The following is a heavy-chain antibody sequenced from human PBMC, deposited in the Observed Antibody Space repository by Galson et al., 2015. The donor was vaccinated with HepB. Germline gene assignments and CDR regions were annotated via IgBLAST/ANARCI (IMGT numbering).Heavy chain of an antibody. CDR3: ARVRSREIDY. CDR2: INPSGGST. J-gene: IGHJ4*02. V-gene: IGHV1-46*01. CDR1: GYTLTSYY. Sequence: SVKVSCKASGYTLTSYYIHWVRQAPGQGLEWMGTINPSGGSTSYQRKFQGRVTMSRDTSASTVYMELSNLISEDTAVYYCARVRSREIDYWGQGTRVTVSS.